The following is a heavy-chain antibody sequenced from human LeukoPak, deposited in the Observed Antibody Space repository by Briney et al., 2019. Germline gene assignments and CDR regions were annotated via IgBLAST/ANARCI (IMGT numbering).Heavy chain of an antibody. D-gene: IGHD1-26*01. J-gene: IGHJ5*02. CDR2: INHSGST. CDR3: AAVGASSHP. V-gene: IGHV4-34*01. CDR1: GGSFSGYY. Sequence: SETLSLTCAVHGGSFSGYYWSWIRQPPGKGLEWIGEINHSGSTNYNPSLKSRVTISVDTSKNQFSLKLSSVTAADTAVYYCAAVGASSHPWGQGTLVTVSS.